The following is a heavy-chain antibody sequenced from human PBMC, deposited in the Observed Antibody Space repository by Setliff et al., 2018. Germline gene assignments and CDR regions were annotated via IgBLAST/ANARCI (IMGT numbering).Heavy chain of an antibody. CDR3: ARDNTIVGATDY. CDR1: GGSISSGSYY. CDR2: LHTSGST. J-gene: IGHJ4*02. Sequence: SETLSLTWAVSGGSISSGSYYWSWIRQPAGKGLEWVGRLHTSGSTNYNPSLKSRVTISVDTSKNQFSLKLSSVTAADTAVYFCARDNTIVGATDYWGQGTLVTVSS. D-gene: IGHD1-26*01. V-gene: IGHV4-61*02.